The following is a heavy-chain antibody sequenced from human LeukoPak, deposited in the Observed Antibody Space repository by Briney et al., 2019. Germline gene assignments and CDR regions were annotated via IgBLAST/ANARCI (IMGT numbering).Heavy chain of an antibody. V-gene: IGHV3-48*01. CDR2: IGPGGDI. CDR3: ARRFDS. J-gene: IGHJ4*02. Sequence: GGSLRLSCAASGFSFTAYSMNWVRPAPGGGLEWISYIGPGGDIYYADSVTGRFTVSRDTAKNSLYLQMNGLRVEDTAVYYCARRFDSWGQGTLVTVSS. CDR1: GFSFTAYS.